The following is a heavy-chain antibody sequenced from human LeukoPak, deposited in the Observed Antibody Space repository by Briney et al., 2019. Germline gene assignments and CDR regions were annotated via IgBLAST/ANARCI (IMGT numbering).Heavy chain of an antibody. CDR2: MNPNSGNT. J-gene: IGHJ4*02. CDR1: GYTFTSYD. Sequence: ASVKVSCKASGYTFTSYDINWVRQATGQGLEWMGWMNPNSGNTGYAQKFQGRVTMTRNTSISTAYMELSSLRAEDTALYYCARAGMDSRGYYQGFDYWGQGTLVTVSS. D-gene: IGHD3-22*01. CDR3: ARAGMDSRGYYQGFDY. V-gene: IGHV1-8*01.